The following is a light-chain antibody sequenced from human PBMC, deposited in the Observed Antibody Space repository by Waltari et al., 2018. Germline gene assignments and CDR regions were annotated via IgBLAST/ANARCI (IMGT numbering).Light chain of an antibody. V-gene: IGKV4-1*01. CDR3: QKYSGGYT. Sequence: DIVMTQSPDSLAVSLGERATINCESSQSVFYSPNKKNYIAWYQQKPGQPPKLPIHCASTREAGVPDRFGGGGAGTDFTLTISSLQAEDVAVYICQKYSGGYTLGQGTKLEIK. J-gene: IGKJ2*01. CDR1: QSVFYSPNKKNY. CDR2: CAS.